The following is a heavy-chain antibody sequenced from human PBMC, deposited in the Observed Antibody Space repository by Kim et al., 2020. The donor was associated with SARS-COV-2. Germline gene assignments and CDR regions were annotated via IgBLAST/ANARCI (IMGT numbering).Heavy chain of an antibody. J-gene: IGHJ4*02. CDR3: ARDLKRHYYDSSGYSG. Sequence: SVKGRFTISRDNPQNSLYLQRNSLRAEDTAVYYCARDLKRHYYDSSGYSGWGQGTLVTVSS. V-gene: IGHV3-21*01. D-gene: IGHD3-22*01.